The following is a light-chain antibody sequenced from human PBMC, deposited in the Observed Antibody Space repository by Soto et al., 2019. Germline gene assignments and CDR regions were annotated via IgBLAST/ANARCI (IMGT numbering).Light chain of an antibody. J-gene: IGLJ1*01. CDR3: SSYAGSNRGV. CDR1: SSDVGGYNY. V-gene: IGLV2-8*01. CDR2: EVS. Sequence: QSALTQPPSASGSPGQSVTISCTGTSSDVGGYNYVSWYQQHPGKAPKLMIYEVSKRPSGVPDRFSGSKSGNTASLTVSGLQAEDEADYYCSSYAGSNRGVFETGTKLTVL.